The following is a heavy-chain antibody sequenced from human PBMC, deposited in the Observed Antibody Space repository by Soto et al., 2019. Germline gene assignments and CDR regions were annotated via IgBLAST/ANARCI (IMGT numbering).Heavy chain of an antibody. CDR3: ARVSWYGYYYYYYGMDV. V-gene: IGHV6-1*01. CDR2: TYYRSKWYN. D-gene: IGHD6-13*01. J-gene: IGHJ6*02. Sequence: QTLSLTRAISGDSVSSNSAAWNWIRQSPPRGLEWLGRTYYRSKWYNDHAVSVKSRITINPDTSKNQFSLQLNSVTPEDTAVYYCARVSWYGYYYYYYGMDVWGQGTTVTVSS. CDR1: GDSVSSNSAA.